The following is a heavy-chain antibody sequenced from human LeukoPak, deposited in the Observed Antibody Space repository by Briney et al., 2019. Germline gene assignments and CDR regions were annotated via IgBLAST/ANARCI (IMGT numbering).Heavy chain of an antibody. CDR2: ISSSSSYI. Sequence: GGSLRLSCAASGSTFSSYSMNWVRQAPGKGLEWVSSISSSSSYIYYADSVKGRFTISRDNAKNSLYLQMNSLRAEDTAVYYCARDRGSYLGTWGQGTLVTVSS. V-gene: IGHV3-21*01. CDR1: GSTFSSYS. D-gene: IGHD1-26*01. J-gene: IGHJ5*02. CDR3: ARDRGSYLGT.